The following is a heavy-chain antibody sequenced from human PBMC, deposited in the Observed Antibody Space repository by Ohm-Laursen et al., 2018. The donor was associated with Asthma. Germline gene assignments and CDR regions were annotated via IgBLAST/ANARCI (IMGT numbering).Heavy chain of an antibody. CDR3: ARSIGWYSLDL. CDR1: GGYIYNHW. Sequence: TLSLTCALSGGYIYNHWWSWVLQPPGKGLEWIAEISHSGAASFNPSLTSRVTISLDKSKTHFSLELTSVTAADTAVYYCARSIGWYSLDLWGQGTLVTVSS. V-gene: IGHV4-4*02. J-gene: IGHJ4*02. CDR2: ISHSGAA. D-gene: IGHD6-19*01.